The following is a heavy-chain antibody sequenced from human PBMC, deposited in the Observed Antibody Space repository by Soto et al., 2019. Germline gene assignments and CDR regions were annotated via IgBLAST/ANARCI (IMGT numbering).Heavy chain of an antibody. V-gene: IGHV4-34*01. Sequence: QVQLQQWGAGLLKPSETLSLTCAVYGGSFSGYYWSWIRQPPGKGLEWIGEINHSGSTNYNPSLKSRVTISVDTSKNRFFLKLSSVTAADTAVYYCVRRQQWLGSKGFDYWGQGTLVTVSS. D-gene: IGHD6-19*01. J-gene: IGHJ4*02. CDR3: VRRQQWLGSKGFDY. CDR1: GGSFSGYY. CDR2: INHSGST.